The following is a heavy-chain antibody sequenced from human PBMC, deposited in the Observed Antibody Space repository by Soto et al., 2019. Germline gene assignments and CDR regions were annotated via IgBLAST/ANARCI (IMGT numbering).Heavy chain of an antibody. CDR3: ARDGVGAPCCGFDY. J-gene: IGHJ4*02. CDR1: GYTFTSYG. D-gene: IGHD1-26*01. Sequence: GASVKVSCKASGYTFTSYGISWVRQAPGQGLEWMGWISAYNGNTNYAQKLKGRVTMTTDTSTRTAYMELRSLRSDDTAVYYCARDGVGAPCCGFDYWGQGTLVTVSS. CDR2: ISAYNGNT. V-gene: IGHV1-18*01.